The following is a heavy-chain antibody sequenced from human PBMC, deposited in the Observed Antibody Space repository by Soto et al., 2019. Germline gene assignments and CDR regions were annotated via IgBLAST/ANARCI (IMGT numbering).Heavy chain of an antibody. D-gene: IGHD4-17*01. CDR3: ARGRYGDY. V-gene: IGHV1-18*01. Sequence: QTHLVQSGPEVKKPGASVKVSCKGSGYIFTSYGIAWVRQAPGQGLEWMGWISALNGKTEYAQKFQGRVTVTRDTSTSTAYLELRSLRSDDTALYYCARGRYGDYWGQGALVTVSS. CDR2: ISALNGKT. J-gene: IGHJ4*02. CDR1: GYIFTSYG.